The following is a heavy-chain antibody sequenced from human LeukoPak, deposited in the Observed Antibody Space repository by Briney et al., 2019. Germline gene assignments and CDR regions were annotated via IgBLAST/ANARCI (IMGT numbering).Heavy chain of an antibody. V-gene: IGHV3-49*03. Sequence: GGSLRLSCTASGFTFGDYDTSWFRQAPGKGLEWVGFIRSKAYGGTTEYAASVKGRFTISRDDSKSIAYLQMNSLKTEDTAVYYCTREWGSGSTFDYWGQGTLVTVSS. CDR3: TREWGSGSTFDY. D-gene: IGHD6-19*01. J-gene: IGHJ4*02. CDR2: IRSKAYGGTT. CDR1: GFTFGDYD.